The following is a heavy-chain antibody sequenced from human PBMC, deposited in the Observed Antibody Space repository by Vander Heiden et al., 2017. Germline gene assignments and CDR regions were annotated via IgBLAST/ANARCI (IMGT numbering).Heavy chain of an antibody. D-gene: IGHD6-13*01. CDR1: GFTFRSYP. CDR3: ARGRIAAAGVYYFDY. J-gene: IGHJ4*02. Sequence: QVQLEESGGGVVQPGRPLRLCCVVSGFTFRSYPMHWVRQAPGRGLEWVAVIWYDGSNIYYADSVKGRFTISRDDSKNTVNPEMNSLRAEDTAVYYCARGRIAAAGVYYFDYWGQGALVTVSS. CDR2: IWYDGSNI. V-gene: IGHV3-33*01.